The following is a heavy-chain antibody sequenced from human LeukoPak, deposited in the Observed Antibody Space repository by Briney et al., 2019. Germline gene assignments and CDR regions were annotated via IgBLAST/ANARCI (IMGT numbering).Heavy chain of an antibody. CDR1: GGSFSGYY. V-gene: IGHV4-34*01. J-gene: IGHJ4*02. Sequence: PSETLSLTCAVYGGSFSGYYWTWIRQPPGKGLEWIGEINHSGSTNYDPSLKSRVTISVDTSRNQFSLKLSSVTAADTAVYYYARGGYYYDSSGYYYDYWGQGTLVTVSS. CDR2: INHSGST. D-gene: IGHD3-22*01. CDR3: ARGGYYYDSSGYYYDY.